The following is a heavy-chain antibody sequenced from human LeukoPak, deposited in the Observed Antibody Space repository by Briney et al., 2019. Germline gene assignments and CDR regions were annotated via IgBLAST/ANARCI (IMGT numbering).Heavy chain of an antibody. D-gene: IGHD6-19*01. J-gene: IGHJ4*02. CDR3: ARAGRIAVAGTPRFDY. V-gene: IGHV1-2*02. CDR1: GYIFTDYY. Sequence: ASVKVSCKASGYIFTDYYMHWVRQAPGQGLEWMGWINPNSGGTNYAQKFQGRVTMTRDTSISTAYMELSRLRSDDTAVYYCARAGRIAVAGTPRFDYWGQGTLVTVSS. CDR2: INPNSGGT.